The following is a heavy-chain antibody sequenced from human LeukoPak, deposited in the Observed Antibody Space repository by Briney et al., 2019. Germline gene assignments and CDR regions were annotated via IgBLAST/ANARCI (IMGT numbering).Heavy chain of an antibody. D-gene: IGHD3-22*01. CDR1: GFTFSDYY. CDR3: ARADYDSSGYPDS. CDR2: ISSSGSTI. V-gene: IGHV3-11*01. J-gene: IGHJ4*02. Sequence: PGGALRLSCAASGFTFSDYYMSWIRQAPGKGLERVSYISSSGSTIYYADSVKGRFTISRDNAKNSLYLQMNSLRAEDTAVYYCARADYDSSGYPDSWGQGTLVTVSS.